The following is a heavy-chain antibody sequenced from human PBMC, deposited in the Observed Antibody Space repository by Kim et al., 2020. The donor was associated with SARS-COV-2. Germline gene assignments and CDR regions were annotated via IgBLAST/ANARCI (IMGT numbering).Heavy chain of an antibody. CDR2: ISYDGSNK. Sequence: GGSLRLSCAASGFTFSSYAMHWVRQAPGKGLEWVAVISYDGSNKYYVDSVKGRFTISRDNSKNTLYLQMNSLRAEDTAVYYCARDKQPYSSSWYSFDYWGQGTLVTVSS. J-gene: IGHJ4*02. V-gene: IGHV3-30*04. D-gene: IGHD6-13*01. CDR3: ARDKQPYSSSWYSFDY. CDR1: GFTFSSYA.